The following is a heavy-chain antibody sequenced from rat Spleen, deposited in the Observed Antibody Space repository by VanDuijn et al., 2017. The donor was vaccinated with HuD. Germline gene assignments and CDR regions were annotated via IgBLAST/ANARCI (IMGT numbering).Heavy chain of an antibody. CDR3: ARAGYLRDWYFDF. CDR2: IIYDGSST. CDR1: GFTFSDYA. D-gene: IGHD2-2*01. V-gene: IGHV5-17*01. J-gene: IGHJ1*01. Sequence: EVQLVESGGGLVQPGNSLKLSCAASGFTFSDYAMAWVRQSPKKGLEWVATIIYDGSSTYYRDSVKGRFTISRDNAKSTLYLQMDNLRSEDTATYYCARAGYLRDWYFDFWGPGTMVTVSS.